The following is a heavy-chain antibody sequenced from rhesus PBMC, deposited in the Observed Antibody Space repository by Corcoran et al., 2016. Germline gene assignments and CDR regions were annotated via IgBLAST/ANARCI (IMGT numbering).Heavy chain of an antibody. CDR3: ARTTVAARFDD. D-gene: IGHD4-29*01. V-gene: IGHV4-122*02. Sequence: QVQLQESGPGLVKPSETLSLNCAVSGYSISGYYWSWIRQVTGKGLERIGYITYSGSTSYTPSLKSRVTMSIDTSKNQFSLKLSSVTAADTAVYYCARTTVAARFDDWGRGVLVTVSS. J-gene: IGHJ4*01. CDR2: ITYSGST. CDR1: GYSISGYY.